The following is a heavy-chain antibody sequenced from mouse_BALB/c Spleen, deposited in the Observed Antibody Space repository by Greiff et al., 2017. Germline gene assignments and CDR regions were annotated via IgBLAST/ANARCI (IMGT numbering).Heavy chain of an antibody. CDR3: ARSPYDYDEAYAMDY. J-gene: IGHJ4*01. V-gene: IGHV3-8*02. CDR1: GDSITSGY. Sequence: VQLKESGPSLVKPSQTLSLTCSVTGDSITSGYWNWIRKFPGNKLEYMGYISYSGSTYYNPSLKSRISITRDTSKNQYYLQLNSVTTEDTATYYCARSPYDYDEAYAMDYWGQGTSVTVSS. D-gene: IGHD2-4*01. CDR2: ISYSGST.